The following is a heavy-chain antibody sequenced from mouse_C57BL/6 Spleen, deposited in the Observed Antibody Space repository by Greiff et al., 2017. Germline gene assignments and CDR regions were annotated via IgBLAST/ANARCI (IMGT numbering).Heavy chain of an antibody. Sequence: VQLQQSGPVLVKPGASVKMSCKASGYTFTDYYMNWVKQSHGKSLEWIGVINPYNGGTSYNQKFKGKATLTVDKSASTAYMELNSLTSEDSAVYYCARSSNTVNLDYWGQGTTLTVSS. CDR3: ARSSNTVNLDY. CDR2: INPYNGGT. J-gene: IGHJ2*01. D-gene: IGHD1-1*01. CDR1: GYTFTDYY. V-gene: IGHV1-19*01.